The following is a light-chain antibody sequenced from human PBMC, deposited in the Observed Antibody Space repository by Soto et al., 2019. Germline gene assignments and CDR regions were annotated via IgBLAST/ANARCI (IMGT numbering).Light chain of an antibody. Sequence: IVFAQSSGILYLSPGARATLSCKGSQTISSGFLAWYQKKVGQDPRLLIYDASNRATGVPDRFSGIVSGTDFSLTIRRLETEDCAVYYCQQSSSSPRTFCQVTRLEIK. J-gene: IGKJ5*01. V-gene: IGKV3-20*01. CDR2: DAS. CDR3: QQSSSSPRT. CDR1: QTISSGF.